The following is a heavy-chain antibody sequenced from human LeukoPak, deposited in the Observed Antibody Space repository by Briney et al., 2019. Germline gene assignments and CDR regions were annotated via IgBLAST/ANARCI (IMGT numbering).Heavy chain of an antibody. Sequence: SETLSLTCAVYGGSFSGYYWSWIRQPPGKGLEWIGEINHSGSTNYNPSLKSRVTISVDTSKNQFSLKLSSVTAADTAVYYCARQGYSYGFRPGSFDYWGQGTLATVSS. D-gene: IGHD5-18*01. V-gene: IGHV4-34*01. J-gene: IGHJ4*02. CDR2: INHSGST. CDR1: GGSFSGYY. CDR3: ARQGYSYGFRPGSFDY.